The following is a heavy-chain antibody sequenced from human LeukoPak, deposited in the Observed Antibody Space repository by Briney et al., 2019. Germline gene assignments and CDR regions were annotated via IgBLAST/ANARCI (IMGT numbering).Heavy chain of an antibody. D-gene: IGHD5-18*01. CDR2: IYYTGSS. J-gene: IGHJ4*02. CDR3: ARRTGYSYGYGLDH. Sequence: PSETLSLTCIVSGGSISGYYWSWIRQSPGKGLEWIGYIYYTGSSNYNPSLKSRLTISLDTSKSQFSLKLTSVTAVDTAVYYCARRTGYSYGYGLDHWGQGTLVTVSS. CDR1: GGSISGYY. V-gene: IGHV4-59*08.